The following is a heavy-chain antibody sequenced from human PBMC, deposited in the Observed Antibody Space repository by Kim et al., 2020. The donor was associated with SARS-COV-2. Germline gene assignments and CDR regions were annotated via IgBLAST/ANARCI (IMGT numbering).Heavy chain of an antibody. CDR3: ARRGLYSDYDSDAFDI. D-gene: IGHD5-12*01. Sequence: GESLKISCKGSGYSFTSYWISWVRQMPGKGLEWMGRIDPSDSYTNYSPSFEGHATISADKSISTAYLQWSRLKASDTAMYYCARRGLYSDYDSDAFDIWGQGTMVTVSS. CDR2: IDPSDSYT. V-gene: IGHV5-10-1*01. CDR1: GYSFTSYW. J-gene: IGHJ3*02.